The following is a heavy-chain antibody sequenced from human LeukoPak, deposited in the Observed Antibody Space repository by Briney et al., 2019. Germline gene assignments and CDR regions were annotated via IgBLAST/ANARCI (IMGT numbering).Heavy chain of an antibody. CDR1: GFTFSSYA. CDR3: ARSQTYREDEILGYSSSWYGYYFDY. Sequence: GGSLRLSCAASGFTFSSYAMHWVRQALGKGLEWVAVISYDGSNKYYADSVKGRFTISRDNSKNTLYLQMNSLRAEDTAVYYCARSQTYREDEILGYSSSWYGYYFDYWGQGTLVTVSS. V-gene: IGHV3-30-3*01. D-gene: IGHD6-13*01. J-gene: IGHJ4*02. CDR2: ISYDGSNK.